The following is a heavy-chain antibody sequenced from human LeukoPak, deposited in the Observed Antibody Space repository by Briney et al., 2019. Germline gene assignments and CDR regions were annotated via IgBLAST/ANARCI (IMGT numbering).Heavy chain of an antibody. CDR2: ISYDGSNK. Sequence: PGRSLRLSCAASGFTFSSYGMHWVRQAPGKGLEWVAVISYDGSNKYYADSVEGRFTISRDNSKNTLYLQMNSLRAEDTAVYYCAKDLGITGTPGFSDWGQGTLVTVSS. CDR3: AKDLGITGTPGFSD. V-gene: IGHV3-30*18. J-gene: IGHJ4*02. D-gene: IGHD1-20*01. CDR1: GFTFSSYG.